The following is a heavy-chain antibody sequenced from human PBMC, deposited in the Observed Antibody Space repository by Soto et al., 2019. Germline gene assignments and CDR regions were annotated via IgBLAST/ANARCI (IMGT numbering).Heavy chain of an antibody. V-gene: IGHV1-18*01. Sequence: ASVEVSCKASGYTISTYCITWVRQAHGQGLDWMGWINPFKGDTNSAARFQDRVTMTTDTSTRTAYLELRSLRSDDTAVYYCARVKVPAAMLGALDLWGQGTLLTVSS. D-gene: IGHD2-2*01. CDR2: INPFKGDT. CDR3: ARVKVPAAMLGALDL. CDR1: GYTISTYC. J-gene: IGHJ3*01.